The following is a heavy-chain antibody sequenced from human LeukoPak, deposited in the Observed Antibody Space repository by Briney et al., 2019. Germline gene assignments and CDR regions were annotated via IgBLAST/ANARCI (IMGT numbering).Heavy chain of an antibody. CDR2: IYHNGNT. J-gene: IGHJ4*02. V-gene: IGHV4-4*02. D-gene: IGHD6-19*01. CDR3: ATGDNYQWPV. CDR1: GGXITSNW. Sequence: SGTLSLTCAVSGGXITSNWWSWVRQPPGKGLEFIGEIYHNGNTNDNPSLKSRVTILVDKSKNQFSLKLSSVTAADTAVYFCATGDNYQWPVWGQGTLVTVSS.